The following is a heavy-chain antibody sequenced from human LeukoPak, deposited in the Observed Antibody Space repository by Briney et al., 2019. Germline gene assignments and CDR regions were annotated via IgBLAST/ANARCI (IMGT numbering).Heavy chain of an antibody. V-gene: IGHV4-59*01. Sequence: SETLSLTRTVSRGSLTSYYWSWIRQPPGTGLEGIAYIYYSGTSNYNPTLKSRVPMSVDTSKNQFSLKLSSVTAADTAVYYCARIGSYSSGWYDYWGQGTLVTVSS. D-gene: IGHD6-19*01. CDR2: IYYSGTS. CDR3: ARIGSYSSGWYDY. J-gene: IGHJ4*02. CDR1: RGSLTSYY.